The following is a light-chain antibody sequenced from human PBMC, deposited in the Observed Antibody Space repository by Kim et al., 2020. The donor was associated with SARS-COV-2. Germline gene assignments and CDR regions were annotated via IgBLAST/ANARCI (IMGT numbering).Light chain of an antibody. J-gene: IGKJ2*01. Sequence: LAEGERATLYCRASQSVSSSYLAWYQQKPGQAPRLLIYGASSRATGIPDRFSGSGSGTDFTLTISRLGPEDFAVYYCQQYGSSPYTFGQGTKLEI. CDR3: QQYGSSPYT. CDR2: GAS. V-gene: IGKV3-20*01. CDR1: QSVSSSY.